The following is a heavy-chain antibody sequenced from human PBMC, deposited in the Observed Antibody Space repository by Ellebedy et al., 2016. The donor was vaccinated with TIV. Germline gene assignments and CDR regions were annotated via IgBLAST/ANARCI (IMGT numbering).Heavy chain of an antibody. Sequence: GGSLRLSXEASGFIFTSYTLHWVRQAPGRGLEWVSVIYAGGTTDYVASVKGRFSISRDTSKNTLFLQMNSLRADDTAIYYCAVGRPNYGDFPSWGQGTLVTVSS. V-gene: IGHV3-53*01. CDR3: AVGRPNYGDFPS. CDR2: IYAGGTT. D-gene: IGHD4-17*01. CDR1: GFIFTSYT. J-gene: IGHJ5*02.